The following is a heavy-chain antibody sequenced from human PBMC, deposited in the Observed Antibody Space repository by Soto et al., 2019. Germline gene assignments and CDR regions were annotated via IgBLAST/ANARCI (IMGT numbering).Heavy chain of an antibody. J-gene: IGHJ4*02. V-gene: IGHV1-3*01. Sequence: GASVKLSCKASGYRLASYASHWVRQAPGQSLEWLGWINGDTGDNTYYADSVKGRFTISRDNSKEKVDLQMNSLTAEDTAVYYCARYIRGPTVFYFDFWGPGVLVTVSS. CDR2: INGDTGDNT. CDR3: ARYIRGPTVFYFDF. CDR1: GYRLASYA. D-gene: IGHD3-3*02.